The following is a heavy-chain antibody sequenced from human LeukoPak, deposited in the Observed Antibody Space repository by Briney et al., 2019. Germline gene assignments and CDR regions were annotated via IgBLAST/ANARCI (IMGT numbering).Heavy chain of an antibody. Sequence: GGSLRLSCAASGFTFSTYWMHWVRQAPGKGLVWVSRINSDESNTNYADSVKGRFTISRDNAKNTLYLQMNSLGAEDTAVYYCARDDYGDYFFPYWGQGTLVTVSS. D-gene: IGHD4-17*01. J-gene: IGHJ4*02. CDR2: INSDESNT. V-gene: IGHV3-74*01. CDR3: ARDDYGDYFFPY. CDR1: GFTFSTYW.